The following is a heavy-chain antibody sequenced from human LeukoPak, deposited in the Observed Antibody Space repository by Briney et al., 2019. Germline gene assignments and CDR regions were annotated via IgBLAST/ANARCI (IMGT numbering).Heavy chain of an antibody. V-gene: IGHV3-23*01. J-gene: IGHJ2*01. CDR3: AKAGTGASGYFAL. CDR2: VSGSASDT. Sequence: QPGGSLILSCAASGFPFSGYAMSWVRQAPGKGLEWVSGVSGSASDTYYADSVKGRFTISRDNSKNTLYLQMNSLRAEDTAVYYCAKAGTGASGYFALWGRGTLVTVSS. D-gene: IGHD2-8*02. CDR1: GFPFSGYA.